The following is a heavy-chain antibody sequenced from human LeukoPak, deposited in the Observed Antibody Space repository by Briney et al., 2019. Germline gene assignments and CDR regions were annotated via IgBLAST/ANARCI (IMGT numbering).Heavy chain of an antibody. V-gene: IGHV4-39*07. Sequence: SETLSLTCTVSGGSIGRSSYYWGWIRQPPGKGLEWIGSIYYSGSTYYNPSLKSRVTMSVDSSKNQFSLKLSSVTAADTAVYYCARDTGGTYYYGSGTYYSPGWFDPWGQGTLVTVSS. CDR3: ARDTGGTYYYGSGTYYSPGWFDP. CDR2: IYYSGST. D-gene: IGHD3-10*01. J-gene: IGHJ5*02. CDR1: GGSIGRSSYY.